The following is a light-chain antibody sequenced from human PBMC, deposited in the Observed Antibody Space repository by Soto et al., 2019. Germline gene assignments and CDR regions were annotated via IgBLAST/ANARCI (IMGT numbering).Light chain of an antibody. CDR2: GAS. J-gene: IGKJ2*01. Sequence: EVVMTQSPATLSVSPGERGTLSCRASQSVGRNLAWYQQKPGQAPRLLIYGASTRATGIPARFSGSGSGTEFTLTISSLQSEDFAVYYCQQSYSAPVTFGQGTKL. V-gene: IGKV3-15*01. CDR3: QQSYSAPVT. CDR1: QSVGRN.